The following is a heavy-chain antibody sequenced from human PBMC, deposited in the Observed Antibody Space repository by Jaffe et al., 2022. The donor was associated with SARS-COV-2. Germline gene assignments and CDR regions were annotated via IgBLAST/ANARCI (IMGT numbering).Heavy chain of an antibody. CDR1: GFTFGDYA. CDR3: TRDAPEIRLSYGSPLDY. V-gene: IGHV3-49*03. D-gene: IGHD5-18*01. J-gene: IGHJ4*02. Sequence: EVQLVESGGGLVQPGRSLRLSCTASGFTFGDYAMSWFRQAPGKGLEWVGFIRSKAYGGTTEYAASVKGRFTISRDDSKSIAYLQMNSLKTEDTAVYYCTRDAPEIRLSYGSPLDYWGQGTLVTVSS. CDR2: IRSKAYGGTT.